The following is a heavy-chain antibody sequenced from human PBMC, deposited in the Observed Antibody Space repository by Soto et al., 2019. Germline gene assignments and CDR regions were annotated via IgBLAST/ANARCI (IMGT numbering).Heavy chain of an antibody. J-gene: IGHJ6*02. CDR2: IDPSDSYT. V-gene: IGHV5-10-1*01. CDR3: VRGSSSPDYYYGMDV. CDR1: GYSFTSYW. D-gene: IGHD6-6*01. Sequence: GESLKISCKCSGYSFTSYWISWVRQMPGKGLEWMGRIDPSDSYTNYSPSFQGHVTISADKSISTAYLQWSSLKASDTAMYYCVRGSSSPDYYYGMDVWGQGTTVTVSS.